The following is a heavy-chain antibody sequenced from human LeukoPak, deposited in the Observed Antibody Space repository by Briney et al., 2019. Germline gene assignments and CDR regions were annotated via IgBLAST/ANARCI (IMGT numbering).Heavy chain of an antibody. J-gene: IGHJ3*02. CDR1: GHSFTSYW. Sequence: GESLRISCKGSGHSFTSYWISWVRQMPGKGLEWMGMIGPSDSYTNYSPSFQGHVTISADKSISTAYLQWSSLKASDTAMYYCARGGAVERYCSSTSCYWVDAFDIWGQGTMVTVSS. CDR2: IGPSDSYT. CDR3: ARGGAVERYCSSTSCYWVDAFDI. V-gene: IGHV5-10-1*01. D-gene: IGHD2-2*01.